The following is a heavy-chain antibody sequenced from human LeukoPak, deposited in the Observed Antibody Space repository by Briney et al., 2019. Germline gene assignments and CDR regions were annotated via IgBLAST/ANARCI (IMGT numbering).Heavy chain of an antibody. Sequence: GESLKISCEGSGYTFTSYWIAWVRQMPGKGLEWLGIIYPGDSDTRYSPSFQGQVTISADESISTAYLQWSSLKASDTAMYFCARQNSYAFDIWGQGTMVTVSS. CDR3: ARQNSYAFDI. CDR2: IYPGDSDT. V-gene: IGHV5-51*01. CDR1: GYTFTSYW. J-gene: IGHJ3*02.